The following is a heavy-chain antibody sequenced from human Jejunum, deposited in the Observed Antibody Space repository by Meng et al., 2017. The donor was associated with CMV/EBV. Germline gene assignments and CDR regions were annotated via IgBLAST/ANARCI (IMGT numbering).Heavy chain of an antibody. CDR3: AKRYYDFWSGYLGY. V-gene: IGHV3-23*01. Sequence: SGFTFSSYAMSWVRQAPGKGLEWVSAISGSGGSTYYADSVKGRFTISRDNSKNTLYLQMNSLRAEDTAVYYCAKRYYDFWSGYLGYWGQGTLVTVSS. J-gene: IGHJ4*02. CDR1: GFTFSSYA. CDR2: ISGSGGST. D-gene: IGHD3-3*01.